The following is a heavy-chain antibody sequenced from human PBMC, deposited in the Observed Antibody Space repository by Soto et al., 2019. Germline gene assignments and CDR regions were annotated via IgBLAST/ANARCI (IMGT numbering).Heavy chain of an antibody. CDR1: GVTFRSYW. CDR3: ARDRGYDYIWGSYRYDPYYFDY. V-gene: IGHV3-74*01. Sequence: PGGSQRLSSAASGVTFRSYWMHWVRQATGKGLVWVSRINSDGSSTSYADSVKGRFTISRDNAKNTLYLQMNSLRAEDTAVYYCARDRGYDYIWGSYRYDPYYFDYWGQGTLVTVSS. J-gene: IGHJ4*02. D-gene: IGHD3-16*02. CDR2: INSDGSST.